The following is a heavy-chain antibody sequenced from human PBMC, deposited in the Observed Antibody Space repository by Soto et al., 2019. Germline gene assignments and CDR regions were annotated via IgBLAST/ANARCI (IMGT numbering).Heavy chain of an antibody. CDR2: MKNNGAT. CDR3: TTDLSPPEGPSYPIDY. V-gene: IGHV3-15*01. CDR1: GFTFNNAW. J-gene: IGHJ4*02. Sequence: GGSLILSCVISGFTFNNAWMNWVRQAPGKGLEWVGRMKNNGATDYAAPVRGRFTISRDDSRDTLYLQMNNLETEDTAVYYCTTDLSPPEGPSYPIDYWGQGTLVTVSS. D-gene: IGHD1-26*01.